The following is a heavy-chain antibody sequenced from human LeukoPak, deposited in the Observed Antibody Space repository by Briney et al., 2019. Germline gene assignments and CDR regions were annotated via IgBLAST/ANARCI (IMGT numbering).Heavy chain of an antibody. D-gene: IGHD6-19*01. Sequence: GGSLRLSCAASGFTFSSYGMHWVRQAPGKGLEWVAVIWHDGRNKYYADSVKGRFTISRDNSQNTLFLQMNSLRAEDTAVYYCARVGLVAVAGTGYFDYWGQGTLVTVSS. J-gene: IGHJ4*02. CDR2: IWHDGRNK. CDR1: GFTFSSYG. V-gene: IGHV3-33*01. CDR3: ARVGLVAVAGTGYFDY.